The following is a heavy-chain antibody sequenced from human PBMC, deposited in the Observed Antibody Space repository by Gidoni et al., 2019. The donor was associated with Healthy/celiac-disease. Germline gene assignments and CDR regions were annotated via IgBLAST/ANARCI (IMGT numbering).Heavy chain of an antibody. D-gene: IGHD2-21*01. CDR3: ARGGAQMAVVFDY. V-gene: IGHV4-61*01. CDR2: IYYSGRT. J-gene: IGHJ4*02. CDR1: GGSVSSGSYS. Sequence: QVQLQASGPGLVKHSDTLSLTCTVPGGSVSSGSYSWNWLRPPPGKGLEWIGYIYYSGRTNYNPSLKSRVTISVDTSKNQFSLKLSSVTAADTAVYYCARGGAQMAVVFDYWGQGTLVTVSS.